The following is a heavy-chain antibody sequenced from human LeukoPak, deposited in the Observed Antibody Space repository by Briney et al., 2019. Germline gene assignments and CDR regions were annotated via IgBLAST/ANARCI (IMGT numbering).Heavy chain of an antibody. CDR3: AKKMDGANGHLTFGIVITLDS. CDR2: ISGSGSTT. CDR1: GFIFNSYA. J-gene: IGHJ4*02. V-gene: IGHV3-23*01. Sequence: PGGSLRLSCAASGFIFNSYAMHWVRQAPGEGLAWVSSISGSGSTTYYADSVKGRFTISRDNSKNTLYLQMNSLRAEDTAVYYCAKKMDGANGHLTFGIVITLDSWGQGTLVTVSS. D-gene: IGHD3-16*02.